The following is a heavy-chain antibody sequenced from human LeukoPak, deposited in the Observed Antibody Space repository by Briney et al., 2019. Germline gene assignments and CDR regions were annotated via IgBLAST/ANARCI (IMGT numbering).Heavy chain of an antibody. Sequence: SETLSLTCDFSGDSLSGYYWSWLRQPPGKGLEWIAYRQSNGYTEYYPSLMSRVTISLDTSKRQLSLKLTSVTAADTAVYYCANFKAVFPAGWFDPWGQGTLVTVSS. J-gene: IGHJ5*02. CDR3: ANFKAVFPAGWFDP. CDR2: RQSNGYT. CDR1: GDSLSGYY. V-gene: IGHV4-59*01.